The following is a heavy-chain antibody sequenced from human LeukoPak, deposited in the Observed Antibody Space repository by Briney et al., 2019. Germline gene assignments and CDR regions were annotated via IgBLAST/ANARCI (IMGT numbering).Heavy chain of an antibody. V-gene: IGHV1-46*01. Sequence: ASVKVSCKASGYTFTSYYMHWVRQAPGQGLEWMGIINPSGGSTSYAQKFQGRVAMTRDTSTSTVYMELSSLRSEDTAVYYCARGYCSSTSCSRGSSFDYWGQGTLVTVSS. D-gene: IGHD2-2*01. CDR3: ARGYCSSTSCSRGSSFDY. CDR2: INPSGGST. CDR1: GYTFTSYY. J-gene: IGHJ4*02.